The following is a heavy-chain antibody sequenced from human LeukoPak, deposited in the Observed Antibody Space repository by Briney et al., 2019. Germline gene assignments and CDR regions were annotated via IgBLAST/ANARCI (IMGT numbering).Heavy chain of an antibody. Sequence: ASVKVSCKASAYTFTDYYMHWVRQAPGQGLEWMGWINPHSDDTHYAQSFQGRVTTTRDTSISTAYMDLSRLTSDDTALYYCARGSALRQTTGTTFDPWGQGTLVTVSS. D-gene: IGHD4-17*01. CDR3: ARGSALRQTTGTTFDP. CDR1: AYTFTDYY. V-gene: IGHV1-2*02. CDR2: INPHSDDT. J-gene: IGHJ5*02.